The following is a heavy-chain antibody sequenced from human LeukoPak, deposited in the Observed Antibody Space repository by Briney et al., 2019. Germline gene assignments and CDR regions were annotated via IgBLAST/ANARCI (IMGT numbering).Heavy chain of an antibody. D-gene: IGHD4-17*01. J-gene: IGHJ4*02. CDR2: IIPILGVA. Sequence: GASVKVSCKASGGTFSSYAISWARQAPGRGLEWMGRIIPILGVANYAQKFQGRVTITADKSTSTAYMELSSVTAADTAVYYCATSVTTAYYFDYWGQGTLVTVSS. CDR1: GGTFSSYA. CDR3: ATSVTTAYYFDY. V-gene: IGHV1-69*04.